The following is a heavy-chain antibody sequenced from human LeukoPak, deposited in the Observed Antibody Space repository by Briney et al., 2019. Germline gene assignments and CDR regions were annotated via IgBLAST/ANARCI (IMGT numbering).Heavy chain of an antibody. CDR1: GGSISTYY. V-gene: IGHV4-59*01. Sequence: SETLSLTCTVSGGSISTYYWSWIRQPPGKGLEWIGYIYHSGSTNYNPSLKSRVTISVDTSQNQFYLKLSSVTAADTAVYYCARVGKGYFDYWGQGTLVTVSS. CDR2: IYHSGST. CDR3: ARVGKGYFDY. J-gene: IGHJ4*02. D-gene: IGHD7-27*01.